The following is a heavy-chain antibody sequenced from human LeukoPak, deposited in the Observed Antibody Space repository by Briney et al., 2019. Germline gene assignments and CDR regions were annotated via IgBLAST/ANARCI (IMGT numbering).Heavy chain of an antibody. CDR3: ARDHNWNYFVGIGHWFDP. Sequence: SETLSLTCTVSGGSISSYYWSWIRQPAGKGLERIGRIYTCGSTNYNPSLKSRVTMSVDTSKNQFSLKLSSVTAADTAVYYCARDHNWNYFVGIGHWFDPWGQGTLVTVSS. D-gene: IGHD1-7*01. CDR1: GGSISSYY. V-gene: IGHV4-4*07. J-gene: IGHJ5*02. CDR2: IYTCGST.